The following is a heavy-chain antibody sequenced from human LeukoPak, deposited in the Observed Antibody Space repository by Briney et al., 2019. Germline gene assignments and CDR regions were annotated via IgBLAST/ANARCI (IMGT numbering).Heavy chain of an antibody. CDR1: GFTFSSYD. J-gene: IGHJ4*02. CDR2: IGTGGNT. Sequence: GGSLRLSCAASGFTFSSYDFHWVRQGSGKGLEWVSSIGTGGNTYYLASVKGRFTISRDNAKDSLYLQMNNLRVEDTALYYCTRGSPHGFDYWGQGTLVTVSS. V-gene: IGHV3-13*01. CDR3: TRGSPHGFDY.